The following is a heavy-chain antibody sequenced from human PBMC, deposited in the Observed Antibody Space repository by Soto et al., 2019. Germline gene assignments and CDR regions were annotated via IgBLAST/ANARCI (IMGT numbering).Heavy chain of an antibody. CDR1: GGTFSSYA. Sequence: SVKVSCKASGGTFSSYAISWVRQAPGQGLEWMGGIIPIFGTANYAQKFQGRVTITADESTSTAYMELSSLRSEDTAVYYCASVGRKYYYDSSGYYGSFDYWGQGTLVTVSS. CDR3: ASVGRKYYYDSSGYYGSFDY. CDR2: IIPIFGTA. D-gene: IGHD3-22*01. J-gene: IGHJ4*02. V-gene: IGHV1-69*13.